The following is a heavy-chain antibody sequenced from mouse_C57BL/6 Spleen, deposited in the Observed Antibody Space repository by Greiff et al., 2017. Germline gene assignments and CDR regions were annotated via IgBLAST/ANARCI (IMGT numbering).Heavy chain of an antibody. CDR1: GFTFSDFY. D-gene: IGHD2-3*01. J-gene: IGHJ1*03. V-gene: IGHV7-1*01. Sequence: EVKLVESGGGLVQSGRSLRLSCATSGFTFSDFYMEWVRQAPGKGLEWIAASRNTANDYTTEYSASVKGLFIVSRDTSQSILYLQMNALRAEDTAIYYCARADGYYGYFDVWVTGTTVTVSS. CDR3: ARADGYYGYFDV. CDR2: SRNTANDYTT.